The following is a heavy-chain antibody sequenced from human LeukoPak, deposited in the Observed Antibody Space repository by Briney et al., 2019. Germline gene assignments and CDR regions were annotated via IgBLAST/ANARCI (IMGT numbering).Heavy chain of an antibody. Sequence: PGGSLRLSCAASGFTFSTYWMHWVRQPPGKGLVWVSRINSDGSSTTYADSVKGRFTISRDNARTTLYLQMNSLRAEDTAVYYCARGSGSFSGGFDYWGQGTLVTVSS. CDR3: ARGSGSFSGGFDY. CDR2: INSDGSST. CDR1: GFTFSTYW. V-gene: IGHV3-74*01. J-gene: IGHJ4*02. D-gene: IGHD1-26*01.